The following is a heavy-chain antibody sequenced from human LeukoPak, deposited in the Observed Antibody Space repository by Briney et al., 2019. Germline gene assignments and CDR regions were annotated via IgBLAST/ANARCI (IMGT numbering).Heavy chain of an antibody. Sequence: GGSLRLSCAASGFTFSSYAMSWVRQAPGKGLEWVSAISGSGGSTYYADSAKGRFTISRDNSKNTLYLQMNSLRAEDTAVYYCAKADYGGYSYGPLDYWGQGALVTVSS. CDR1: GFTFSSYA. J-gene: IGHJ4*02. CDR3: AKADYGGYSYGPLDY. D-gene: IGHD5-18*01. CDR2: ISGSGGST. V-gene: IGHV3-23*01.